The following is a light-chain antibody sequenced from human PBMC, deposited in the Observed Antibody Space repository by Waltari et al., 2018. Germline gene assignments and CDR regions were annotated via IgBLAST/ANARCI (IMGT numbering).Light chain of an antibody. CDR3: SSYTSSSTDV. V-gene: IGLV2-14*01. Sequence: QSALPPPASVSGSPGQSITISCTGASSDVGGYNSVSWYQNHPGKAPTLVIFEVSNRPSGVSHRSSGSKAGNSASLTISGLQAEDEADYYCSSYTSSSTDVFGTGTKVTVL. CDR2: EVS. J-gene: IGLJ1*01. CDR1: SSDVGGYNS.